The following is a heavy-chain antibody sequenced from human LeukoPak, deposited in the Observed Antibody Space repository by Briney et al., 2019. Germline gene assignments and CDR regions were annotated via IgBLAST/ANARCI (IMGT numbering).Heavy chain of an antibody. CDR3: ATAAMVRGAISSYYYYYYTDV. J-gene: IGHJ6*03. CDR2: FDPEDGET. Sequence: ASVKVSCKVSGYTLTELSMHWVRQAPGKGLEWMGGFDPEDGETIYAQKFQGRVTMTEDTSTDTAYMELSSLRSEDTAVYYCATAAMVRGAISSYYYYYYTDVWGKGTTVTVSS. CDR1: GYTLTELS. D-gene: IGHD3-10*01. V-gene: IGHV1-24*01.